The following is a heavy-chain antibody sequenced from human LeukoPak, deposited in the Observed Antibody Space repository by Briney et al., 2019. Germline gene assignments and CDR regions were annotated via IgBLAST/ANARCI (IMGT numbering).Heavy chain of an antibody. CDR3: ARESNYDY. CDR1: GVTVSSTY. J-gene: IGHJ4*02. V-gene: IGHV3-66*02. CDR2: IYSGGST. Sequence: GGSLRLSCAVSGVTVSSTYMSWVRQAPGRGLEWVSVIYSGGSTIYADSVKGRFTIARDNSKNTLYLQMNSLRAEDTAVYYCARESNYDYWGQGTLVTVSS.